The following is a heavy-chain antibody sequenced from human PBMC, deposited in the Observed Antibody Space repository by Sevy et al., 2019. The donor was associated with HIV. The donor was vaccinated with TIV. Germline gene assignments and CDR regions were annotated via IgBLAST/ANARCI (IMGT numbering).Heavy chain of an antibody. J-gene: IGHJ6*02. Sequence: GGSLRLSCAASGFTFSSYGMHWVRQAPGKWLEWVAVIWYDGSNKYYADSVKGRFTISRDNSKNTLYLQMNSLRAEDTAVYYCARDGYCSSTSCYYYYGMDVWGQGTTVTVSS. CDR1: GFTFSSYG. D-gene: IGHD2-2*03. V-gene: IGHV3-33*01. CDR3: ARDGYCSSTSCYYYYGMDV. CDR2: IWYDGSNK.